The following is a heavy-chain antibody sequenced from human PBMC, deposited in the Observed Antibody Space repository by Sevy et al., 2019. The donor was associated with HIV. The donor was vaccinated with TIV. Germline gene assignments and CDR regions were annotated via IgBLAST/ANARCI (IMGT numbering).Heavy chain of an antibody. Sequence: GGSLRLSCAASGFTLSTYWMHWVRQPPGKGLVWVSRINRDGSSTSYADSVKGRFTISRDNAKNTLFLQMNSLSAEDTAVYYCAWEIKMSGTSGKDAFDIWGQGTMVTVSS. V-gene: IGHV3-74*01. CDR3: AWEIKMSGTSGKDAFDI. CDR1: GFTLSTYW. D-gene: IGHD1-26*01. J-gene: IGHJ3*02. CDR2: INRDGSST.